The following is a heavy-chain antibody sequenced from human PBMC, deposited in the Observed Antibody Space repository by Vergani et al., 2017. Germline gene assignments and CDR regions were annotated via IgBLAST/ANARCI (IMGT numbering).Heavy chain of an antibody. Sequence: QVQLQESGPGLVKPSQTLSLTCIVSGGSISSSGDYWSWIRQHPGKGLEWIGYIYYSGNTYYNPSLKTRLTISVDPSKNQFSLKLSSVTAADTAVYYCARAIGCSTTSCYWAPRYYYYMDVWGKGTTVTVSS. CDR2: IYYSGNT. D-gene: IGHD2-2*01. CDR3: ARAIGCSTTSCYWAPRYYYYMDV. CDR1: GGSISSSGDY. V-gene: IGHV4-31*03. J-gene: IGHJ6*03.